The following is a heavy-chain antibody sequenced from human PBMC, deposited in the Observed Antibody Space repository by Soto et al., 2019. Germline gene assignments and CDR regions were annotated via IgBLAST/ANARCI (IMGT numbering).Heavy chain of an antibody. CDR3: AREAACFDI. V-gene: IGHV3-53*02. CDR1: GFTVSSDH. CDR2: IYYRGTT. J-gene: IGHJ3*02. Sequence: EMQLVETGGGLIQPGGSLRLSCAASGFTVSSDHMSWVRQAPGKGLEWISVIYYRGTTYYADSVQGRFTVSRDSSKNTLYLQMNDQRHDDTAVYYCAREAACFDIWGQGTMVTVS.